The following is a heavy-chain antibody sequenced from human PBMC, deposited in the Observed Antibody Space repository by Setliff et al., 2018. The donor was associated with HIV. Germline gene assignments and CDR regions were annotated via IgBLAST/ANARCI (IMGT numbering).Heavy chain of an antibody. D-gene: IGHD1-26*01. CDR2: IYISGST. J-gene: IGHJ6*02. Sequence: KPSETLSLTCTVSGDPINKYYWSWIRQPPGKGLEWIGFIYISGSTMYNPSLKSRVTMSLDTSKNQGSLKLTCVTAADTAVYYCARRSIVGSTRGYYYYALDVWGQGTTVTVSS. V-gene: IGHV4-4*09. CDR1: GDPINKYY. CDR3: ARRSIVGSTRGYYYYALDV.